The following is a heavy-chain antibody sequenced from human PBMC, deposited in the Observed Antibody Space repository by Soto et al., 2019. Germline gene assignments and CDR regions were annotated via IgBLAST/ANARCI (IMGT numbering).Heavy chain of an antibody. J-gene: IGHJ6*02. V-gene: IGHV3-53*01. Sequence: GGSLRLSCAASGFTVSSNYMSWVRQAPGKGLEWVSVIYSGGSTYYADSVKGRFTISRDNSKNTLYLQMNSLRAEDTAVYYCAREGYYGSGSYSYYYYYGMDVWGQGTTVTVSS. D-gene: IGHD3-10*01. CDR3: AREGYYGSGSYSYYYYYGMDV. CDR2: IYSGGST. CDR1: GFTVSSNY.